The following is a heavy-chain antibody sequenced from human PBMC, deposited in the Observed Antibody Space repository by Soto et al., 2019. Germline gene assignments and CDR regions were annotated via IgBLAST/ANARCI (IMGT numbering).Heavy chain of an antibody. V-gene: IGHV1-69*02. D-gene: IGHD4-17*01. J-gene: IGHJ4*02. CDR3: ARGGYGDYYR. CDR2: IIPILGIA. CDR1: GGTFSSYT. Sequence: QVQLVQSGAEVKKPGSSVNVSCKASGGTFSSYTISWVRQAPGQGLEWMGRIIPILGIANYAQKFQGRVMITADKSTSTAYMELSSLRSEDTAVYYCARGGYGDYYRWGQGTLVTVSS.